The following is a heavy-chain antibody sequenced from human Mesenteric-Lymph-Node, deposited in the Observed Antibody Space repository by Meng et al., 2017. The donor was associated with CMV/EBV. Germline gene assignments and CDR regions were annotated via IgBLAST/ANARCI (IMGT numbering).Heavy chain of an antibody. Sequence: GGSLRLSCVASRLTLSNYWMHWVRQAPGRGLEWVSYISSSSSTIYYADSVKGRFTISRDNAKNSLYLQMNSLRAEDTAVYYCARGRIAWHQLVNSHGDNYYYYGMDVWGQGTTVTVSS. D-gene: IGHD7-27*01. J-gene: IGHJ6*02. V-gene: IGHV3-48*04. CDR1: RLTLSNYW. CDR3: ARGRIAWHQLVNSHGDNYYYYGMDV. CDR2: ISSSSSTI.